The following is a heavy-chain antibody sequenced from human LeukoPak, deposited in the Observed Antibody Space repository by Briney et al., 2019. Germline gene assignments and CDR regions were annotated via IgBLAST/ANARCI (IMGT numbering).Heavy chain of an antibody. CDR3: ARAPPDDY. J-gene: IGHJ4*02. V-gene: IGHV3-30-3*01. CDR2: ISYDGSNK. Sequence: GSLRLSCAASGFTFSSYAIHWVRQAPGKGLEWVAVISYDGSNKYYADSMKGRFTISRDNSKNTLYLQMNSLRAEDTAVYYCARAPPDDYWGQGTLVTVSS. D-gene: IGHD1-14*01. CDR1: GFTFSSYA.